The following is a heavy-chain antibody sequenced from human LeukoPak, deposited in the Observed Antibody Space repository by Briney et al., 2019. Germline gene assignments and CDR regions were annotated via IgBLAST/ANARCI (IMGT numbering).Heavy chain of an antibody. V-gene: IGHV1-69*06. CDR2: SIPICGTA. Sequence: SVKVSCKASGGTFSSYASSWVRQAPGQGLEWMGGSIPICGTANYAQKFQGRVTITADKSTSTADMELSSLRSEDTAVYYCARVPGHSSSCAPIRPWGYYMDVWGKGTTVTASS. CDR1: GGTFSSYA. J-gene: IGHJ6*03. CDR3: ARVPGHSSSCAPIRPWGYYMDV. D-gene: IGHD6-13*01.